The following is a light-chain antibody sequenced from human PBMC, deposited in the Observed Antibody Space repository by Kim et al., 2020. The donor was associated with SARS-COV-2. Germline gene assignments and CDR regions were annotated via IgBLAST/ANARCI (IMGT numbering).Light chain of an antibody. CDR1: QSISNK. V-gene: IGKV3-15*01. CDR2: GAS. Sequence: EIVMTQSPATLSVSPGERVTLSCRASQSISNKLALYQQKPGQAPRRLIYGASTRATGIPARFSGSGSGTEFTLDISSLQSEDFAVYYCQQYYNWPPVTFGGGTKVDIK. J-gene: IGKJ4*01. CDR3: QQYYNWPPVT.